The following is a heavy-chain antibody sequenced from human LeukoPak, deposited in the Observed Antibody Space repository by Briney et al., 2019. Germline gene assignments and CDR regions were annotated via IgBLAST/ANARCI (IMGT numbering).Heavy chain of an antibody. CDR3: ARDLYYYDSSGYPNLGYFDY. CDR2: IHSSGST. J-gene: IGHJ4*02. V-gene: IGHV4-61*09. CDR1: GGSISSGSYC. Sequence: SETLSLTCTVSGGSISSGSYCWSWIRQPAGKGLEWIGHIHSSGSTNYNPSLKSRVTISVDTSKNQFSLKLSSVTAADTAVYYCARDLYYYDSSGYPNLGYFDYWGQGTLVTVSS. D-gene: IGHD3-22*01.